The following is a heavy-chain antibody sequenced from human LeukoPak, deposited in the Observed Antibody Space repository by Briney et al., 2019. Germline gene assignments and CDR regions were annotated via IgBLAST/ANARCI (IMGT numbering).Heavy chain of an antibody. CDR3: ARGQAGGYFDY. CDR2: ISSSSSYI. J-gene: IGHJ4*02. CDR1: GFTFSSYS. V-gene: IGHV3-21*01. Sequence: GGSLRLSCAASGFTFSSYSMNWVRQAPGKGLEWVSSISSSSSYIYYADSVKGRFTISRDNAKNSLYLQMNSLRAEDTAVYCCARGQAGGYFDYWGQGTLVTVSS. D-gene: IGHD5-12*01.